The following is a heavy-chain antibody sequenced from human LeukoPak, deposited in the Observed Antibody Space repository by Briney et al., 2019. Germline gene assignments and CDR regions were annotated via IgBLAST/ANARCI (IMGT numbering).Heavy chain of an antibody. CDR1: GFTFDDYA. CDR3: AKAFTVGGVIAPFDY. D-gene: IGHD3-16*02. J-gene: IGHJ4*02. Sequence: GGSLRLSCAASGFTFDDYAMHWVRQAPGKGLEWVSGISWNSGSIGYADPVKGRFTISRDNAKNSLYLQMSSLRAEDTALYYCAKAFTVGGVIAPFDYWGQGTLVTVSS. CDR2: ISWNSGSI. V-gene: IGHV3-9*01.